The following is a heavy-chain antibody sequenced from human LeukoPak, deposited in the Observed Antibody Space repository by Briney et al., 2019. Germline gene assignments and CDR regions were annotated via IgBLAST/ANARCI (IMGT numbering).Heavy chain of an antibody. CDR3: AKGVSSWYPPHFDY. Sequence: GGSLRLSCAASGFTFSSYGMHWVRQAPGKGLEWVAVISYDGNNKYYAESVKGRFTISRDNPKNTLYLQMNSLRAEDTAVYYCAKGVSSWYPPHFDYWGQGTLITVSS. V-gene: IGHV3-30*18. J-gene: IGHJ4*02. D-gene: IGHD6-13*01. CDR1: GFTFSSYG. CDR2: ISYDGNNK.